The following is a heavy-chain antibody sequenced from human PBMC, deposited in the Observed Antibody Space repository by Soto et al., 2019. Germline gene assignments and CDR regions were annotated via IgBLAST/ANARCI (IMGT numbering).Heavy chain of an antibody. CDR2: ISWNSGSI. V-gene: IGHV3-9*01. Sequence: GGSLRLSCAASGFTFDDYAMHWVRQAPGKGLEWVSGISWNSGSIGYADSVKGRFTISRDNAKNSLYLQMNSLRAEDTALYYCAKDRGSGKYAEGFDYRGQGTLVTVSS. CDR3: AKDRGSGKYAEGFDY. J-gene: IGHJ4*02. CDR1: GFTFDDYA.